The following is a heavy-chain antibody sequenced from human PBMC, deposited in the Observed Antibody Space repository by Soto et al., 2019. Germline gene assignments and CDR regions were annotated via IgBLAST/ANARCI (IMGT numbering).Heavy chain of an antibody. CDR2: INHSGST. V-gene: IGHV4-34*01. CDR1: GGSFSGYY. J-gene: IGHJ6*02. D-gene: IGHD6-19*01. Sequence: PSETLSLTCAVYGGSFSGYYWSWIRQPPGEGLEWIGEINHSGSTNYNPSLKSRVTISVDTSKNQFSLKLSSVTAADTAVYYCARFQGIAVAGLARYYYGMDVWGQGTTVTVSS. CDR3: ARFQGIAVAGLARYYYGMDV.